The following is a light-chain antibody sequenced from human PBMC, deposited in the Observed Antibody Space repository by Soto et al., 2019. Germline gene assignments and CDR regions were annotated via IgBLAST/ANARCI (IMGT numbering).Light chain of an antibody. CDR1: QSVLHRSHGNNY. Sequence: DIVMTQSPDSLSVSLGERATIKCRSSQSVLHRSHGNNYIAWYQQKPGQPPKLLIYWSSTRDSGVPDRFIGSGSGTDFTLTVRRLQAEDVAVYYCQQDQRHPCTCGPGNKVHIE. J-gene: IGKJ3*01. V-gene: IGKV4-1*01. CDR3: QQDQRHPCT. CDR2: WSS.